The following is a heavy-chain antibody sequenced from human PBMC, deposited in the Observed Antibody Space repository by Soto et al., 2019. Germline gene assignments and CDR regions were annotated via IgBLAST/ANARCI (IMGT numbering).Heavy chain of an antibody. Sequence: SETLSLTCTVSGGSISSYYWSWIRQPPGKGLEWIGYIYYSGSTNYNPSLKSRVTISVDTSKNQFSLKLSSVTAADTAVYYCASYGEYEGWFDPWGQGTLVTVSS. D-gene: IGHD4-17*01. CDR1: GGSISSYY. J-gene: IGHJ5*02. CDR2: IYYSGST. CDR3: ASYGEYEGWFDP. V-gene: IGHV4-59*01.